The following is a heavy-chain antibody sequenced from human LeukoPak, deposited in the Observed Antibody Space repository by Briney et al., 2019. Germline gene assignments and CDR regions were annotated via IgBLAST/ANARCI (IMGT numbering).Heavy chain of an antibody. Sequence: GGSLRLSCAASGFTFSSYAMHWVRQAPGKGLEYVSAISSNGGSTYYANSVKGRFTISRDNSKNTLYLQMGSLRAEDMAVYYCAKDQLQRAVRGSYYMDVWGKGTTVTISS. CDR2: ISSNGGST. V-gene: IGHV3-64*01. CDR3: AKDQLQRAVRGSYYMDV. D-gene: IGHD3-10*01. CDR1: GFTFSSYA. J-gene: IGHJ6*03.